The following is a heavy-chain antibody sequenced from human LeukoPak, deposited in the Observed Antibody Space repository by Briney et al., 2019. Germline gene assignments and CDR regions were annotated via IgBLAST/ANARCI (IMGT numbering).Heavy chain of an antibody. CDR3: ARDGVTIFGVVTIDY. J-gene: IGHJ4*02. CDR2: INPNSGGT. CDR1: GYTFTRYY. D-gene: IGHD3-3*01. V-gene: IGHV1-2*02. Sequence: ASVKVSCKASGYTFTRYYMHWVRQAPGHGLEWMGWINPNSGGTNYAQKFQGRVTMTRDTSISTAYMELSRLRSDDTAVYYCARDGVTIFGVVTIDYWGQGTLVTVSS.